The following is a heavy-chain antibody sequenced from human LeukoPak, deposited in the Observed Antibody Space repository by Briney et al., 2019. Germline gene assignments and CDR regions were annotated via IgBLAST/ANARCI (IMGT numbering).Heavy chain of an antibody. D-gene: IGHD3-22*01. CDR2: ISYDGSNK. Sequence: PGRSLRLSCAASGFTFSSYAMHWVRQAPGKGLEWVAVISYDGSNKYYADSVKGRFTISRDNSKNTLYLQMNSLRAEDTAVYYCARSQGTMIVVVIDYWGQGTLVTVSS. J-gene: IGHJ4*02. CDR1: GFTFSSYA. CDR3: ARSQGTMIVVVIDY. V-gene: IGHV3-30*04.